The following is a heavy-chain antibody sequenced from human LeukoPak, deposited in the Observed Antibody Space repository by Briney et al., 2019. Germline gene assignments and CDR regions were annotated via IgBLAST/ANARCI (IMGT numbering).Heavy chain of an antibody. J-gene: IGHJ4*02. Sequence: SETLSLTCTVSGGSISSGSYYWSWIRQPSGKGLEWIGYIYNSGSTSYNPSLKSRVTMSVDTSKNQFSLKLGFVTAADTAVYYCARVTSRLGVCDYWGQGTLVTVSS. D-gene: IGHD2-8*01. CDR1: GGSISSGSYY. V-gene: IGHV4-30-4*07. CDR2: IYNSGST. CDR3: ARVTSRLGVCDY.